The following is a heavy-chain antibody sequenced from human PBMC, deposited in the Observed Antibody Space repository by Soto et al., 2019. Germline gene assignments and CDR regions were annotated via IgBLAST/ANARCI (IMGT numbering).Heavy chain of an antibody. D-gene: IGHD1-1*01. CDR2: INPKSGDT. CDR1: GYTFTDFY. Sequence: QVQLVQSGTEVKKPGASVTVSCKSSGYTFTDFYLHWLRQAPGQGLEWVGWINPKSGDTKSSQRFEGRVTMSRDTSVSTAYIDLTSLTSDDTAIYYGATGTNGTTGWYHRWGQG. V-gene: IGHV1-2*02. CDR3: ATGTNGTTGWYHR. J-gene: IGHJ4*01.